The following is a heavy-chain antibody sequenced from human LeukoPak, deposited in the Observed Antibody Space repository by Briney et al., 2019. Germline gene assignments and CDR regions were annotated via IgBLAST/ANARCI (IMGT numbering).Heavy chain of an antibody. CDR1: GGSISSSSYY. D-gene: IGHD3-22*01. Sequence: SETLSLTCTVSGGSISSSSYYWGWIRQPPGKGLEWIGTIYYSGSTYYNPSLKSRVTISVDTSKNQFSLKLSSVTAADTAVYFCAREDYYNSGGYYLDYWGQGTLVTVSS. J-gene: IGHJ4*02. CDR3: AREDYYNSGGYYLDY. CDR2: IYYSGST. V-gene: IGHV4-39*01.